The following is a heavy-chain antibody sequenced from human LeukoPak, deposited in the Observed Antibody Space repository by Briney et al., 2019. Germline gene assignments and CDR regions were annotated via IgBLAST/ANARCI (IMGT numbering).Heavy chain of an antibody. CDR3: ARHFAVSSTSWLLFDY. D-gene: IGHD2-2*01. CDR2: INHSGST. V-gene: IGHV4-39*01. CDR1: GGSISSSSYY. Sequence: PSETLSLTCTVSGGSISSSSYYWSWIRQPPGKGLEWIGEINHSGSTNYNPSLKSRVTISVDTSKNQFSLKLSSVTAADTAVYYCARHFAVSSTSWLLFDYWGQGTLVTVSS. J-gene: IGHJ4*02.